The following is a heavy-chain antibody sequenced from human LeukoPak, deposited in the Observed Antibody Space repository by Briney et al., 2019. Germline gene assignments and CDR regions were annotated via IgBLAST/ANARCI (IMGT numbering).Heavy chain of an antibody. V-gene: IGHV1-46*01. CDR3: ARVGEQAEADYGSGSYTRYFDY. J-gene: IGHJ4*02. CDR2: INPSGGST. Sequence: ASVKVSCKASGYTFTSYYMHWVRQAPGQGLEWMGIINPSGGSTSYAQKFQGRVTMTRDTSTSTAYMELSSLRSEDTAVYYCARVGEQAEADYGSGSYTRYFDYWGQGTLVTVSS. D-gene: IGHD3-10*01. CDR1: GYTFTSYY.